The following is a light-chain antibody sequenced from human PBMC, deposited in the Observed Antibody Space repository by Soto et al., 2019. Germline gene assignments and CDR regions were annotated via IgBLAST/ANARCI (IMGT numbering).Light chain of an antibody. V-gene: IGLV1-47*01. CDR1: SSNIGSNF. Sequence: QPVLTQPPSASGTPGQRVTISCSGSSSNIGSNFVYWYQQLPGSAPKLLIYRSNQRPSGVPDRFSGSNSGTSASLAVSGLRSEDKADYYCAAWDDSLSGVVFGGGTKLTVL. CDR3: AAWDDSLSGVV. CDR2: RSN. J-gene: IGLJ2*01.